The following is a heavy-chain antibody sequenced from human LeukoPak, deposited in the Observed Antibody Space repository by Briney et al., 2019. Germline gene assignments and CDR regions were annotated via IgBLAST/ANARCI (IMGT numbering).Heavy chain of an antibody. CDR1: GGSISSSSYY. CDR2: IDYSGST. J-gene: IGHJ3*02. D-gene: IGHD1-26*01. Sequence: SETVSLTCTVSGGSISSSSYYWGWIRQPPGKGLEWIGSIDYSGSTYYNPALKSRVTISVDTSKNQFSLKLSSVTAADTAVYYCARGWELLRAFDIWGQGTMVTVYS. V-gene: IGHV4-39*01. CDR3: ARGWELLRAFDI.